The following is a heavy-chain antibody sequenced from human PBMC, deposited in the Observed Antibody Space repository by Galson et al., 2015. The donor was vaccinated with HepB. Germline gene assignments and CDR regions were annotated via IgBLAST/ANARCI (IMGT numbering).Heavy chain of an antibody. CDR3: ARDHSYHDILTGSYSAPYDS. Sequence: CAISGDSVSSNTAGWNWIRQSPLRGLEWLGRTYYRSKWYNDYAVSVKSRMTINPDTSKNQFSLQLKSVTPEDTAVYYCARDHSYHDILTGSYSAPYDSWGQGTLVTVSS. V-gene: IGHV6-1*01. D-gene: IGHD3-9*01. CDR2: TYYRSKWYN. J-gene: IGHJ4*02. CDR1: GDSVSSNTAG.